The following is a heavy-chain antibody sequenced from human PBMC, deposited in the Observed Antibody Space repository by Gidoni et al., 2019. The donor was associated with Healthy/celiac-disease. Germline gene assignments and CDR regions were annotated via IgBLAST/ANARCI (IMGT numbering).Heavy chain of an antibody. CDR3: ARAGPITMVRGDTRPFDY. CDR2: ISYDGSNK. D-gene: IGHD3-10*01. V-gene: IGHV3-30-3*01. J-gene: IGHJ4*02. Sequence: QVQLVESGGGVVQPGRSLRLPCAASGFTFSSYAMHWVRQAPGKGLEWVAVISYDGSNKYYADSVKGRFTISRDNSKNTLYLQMNSLRAEDTAVYYCARAGPITMVRGDTRPFDYWGQGTLVTVSS. CDR1: GFTFSSYA.